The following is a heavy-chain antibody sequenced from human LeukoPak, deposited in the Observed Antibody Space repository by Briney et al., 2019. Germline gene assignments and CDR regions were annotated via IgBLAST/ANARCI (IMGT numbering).Heavy chain of an antibody. Sequence: GGSLRLSCAASGFTFSSYAMTWVRQAPGKGLEWVSGISGSGGNTYYTDSVRGRLSISRDSSKNTLYLQVNSLRAEDTAVYYCARGAQLWSHWFDPWGQGTLVTVSS. CDR1: GFTFSSYA. CDR2: ISGSGGNT. D-gene: IGHD5-18*01. J-gene: IGHJ5*02. V-gene: IGHV3-23*01. CDR3: ARGAQLWSHWFDP.